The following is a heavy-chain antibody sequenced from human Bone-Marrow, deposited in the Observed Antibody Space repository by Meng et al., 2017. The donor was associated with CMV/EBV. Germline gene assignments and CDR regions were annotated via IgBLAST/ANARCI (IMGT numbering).Heavy chain of an antibody. CDR1: GFTFSSYS. CDR3: ARDRRIYGGNYPDYYYYYGMDV. D-gene: IGHD4/OR15-4a*01. V-gene: IGHV3-21*04. J-gene: IGHJ6*02. Sequence: GGSLRLSCAASGFTFSSYSMNWVRQAPGKGLEWVSAISGSGDSTYYADSVKGRFTVSRDNAKNSLYLQMNSLRAEDTAVYYCARDRRIYGGNYPDYYYYYGMDVWGQGTTVTVSS. CDR2: ISGSGDST.